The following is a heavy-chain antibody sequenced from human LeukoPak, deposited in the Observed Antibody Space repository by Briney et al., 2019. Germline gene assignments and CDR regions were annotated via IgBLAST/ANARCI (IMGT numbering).Heavy chain of an antibody. Sequence: SETLSLTCTVSGGSISSYYWSWIRQPPGKGLEWIGYIYYSGSTNYNPSLKSRVTISVDTSKNRFSLKLGSVTAADTAVYYCARVGLYGDYATWGQGTLVTVSS. CDR2: IYYSGST. D-gene: IGHD4-17*01. V-gene: IGHV4-59*01. CDR3: ARVGLYGDYAT. CDR1: GGSISSYY. J-gene: IGHJ4*02.